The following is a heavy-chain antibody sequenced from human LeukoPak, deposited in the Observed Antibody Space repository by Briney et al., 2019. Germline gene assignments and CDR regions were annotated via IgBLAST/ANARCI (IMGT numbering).Heavy chain of an antibody. D-gene: IGHD2-2*01. V-gene: IGHV1-69*13. CDR3: AARTSIVVVPALKNTKGKDYYYYGMDV. J-gene: IGHJ6*04. CDR1: GGTFISYA. Sequence: ASVKVSCKASGGTFISYAISWVRQAPGQGLEWMGGIIPIFGTANYAQKFQGRVTITADESTSTAYMELSSLRSEDTAVYYCAARTSIVVVPALKNTKGKDYYYYGMDVWGKGTTVTVSS. CDR2: IIPIFGTA.